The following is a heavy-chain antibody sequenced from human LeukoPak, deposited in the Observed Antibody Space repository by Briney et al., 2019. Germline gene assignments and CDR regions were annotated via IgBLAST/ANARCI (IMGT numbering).Heavy chain of an antibody. CDR1: GGSISSGGYY. Sequence: SQTLSLTCTVSGGSISSGGYYWSWIRQHPGKGLEWIGYIYYSGSTHYNPSLKSRVTISVDTSKNQFSLKLSSVTAADTAIYYCARSDSSGYSFGYWGQGTLVTVSS. V-gene: IGHV4-31*03. CDR2: IYYSGST. CDR3: ARSDSSGYSFGY. J-gene: IGHJ4*02. D-gene: IGHD3-22*01.